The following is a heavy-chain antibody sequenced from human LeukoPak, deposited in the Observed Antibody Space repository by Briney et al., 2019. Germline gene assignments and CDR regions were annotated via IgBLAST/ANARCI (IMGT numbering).Heavy chain of an antibody. CDR2: IFYSGST. Sequence: SETLSLTCTVSGGSISSGGYYWSWIRQHPGKGLDWIGYIFYSGSTYNNPSLKSRVTISVDTSKNQCSLKLSSVTAADTAVYYCASWDIVVVPAAIQSSSPDFPHAGAFDIWGQGTTVIVSS. CDR1: GGSISSGGYY. J-gene: IGHJ3*02. V-gene: IGHV4-31*03. D-gene: IGHD2-2*02. CDR3: ASWDIVVVPAAIQSSSPDFPHAGAFDI.